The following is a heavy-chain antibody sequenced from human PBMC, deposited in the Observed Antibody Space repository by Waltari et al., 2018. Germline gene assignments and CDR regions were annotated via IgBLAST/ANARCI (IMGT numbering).Heavy chain of an antibody. J-gene: IGHJ3*02. D-gene: IGHD3-22*01. CDR3: VRDQWFAFDI. Sequence: EVQLVESGGGLVQPGGSLRLSCAASGFTLSNYWMSWVRQAPGKGPEWVANIMTDGREEYYVDSVRGRFTISRDNAKNSLWLQMNSLRPEDTAVYYCVRDQWFAFDIWGQGTMVTVSS. CDR1: GFTLSNYW. V-gene: IGHV3-7*01. CDR2: IMTDGREE.